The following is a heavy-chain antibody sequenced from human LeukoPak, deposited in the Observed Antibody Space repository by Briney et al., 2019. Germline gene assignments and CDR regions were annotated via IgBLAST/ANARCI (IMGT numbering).Heavy chain of an antibody. CDR3: ARGLTGEFDY. Sequence: SETLSLTCTVSGGSISSYYWSWSRQPPRKGLEWIGYIYYSESTNYNPSLKSRVTISVDTSKNQFSLKLSSVTAADTAVYYCARGLTGEFDYWGQGTLVTVSS. D-gene: IGHD3-10*01. CDR2: IYYSEST. CDR1: GGSISSYY. J-gene: IGHJ4*02. V-gene: IGHV4-59*01.